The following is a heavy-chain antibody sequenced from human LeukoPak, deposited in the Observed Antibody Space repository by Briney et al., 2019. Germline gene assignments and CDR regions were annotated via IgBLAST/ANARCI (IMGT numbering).Heavy chain of an antibody. J-gene: IGHJ6*02. V-gene: IGHV3-7*01. CDR3: ARVQSSGGYYDSSGYYYYYYGMDV. Sequence: GGSLRLSCAASGFTFSSYWMSWVRQAPGKGLEWVANIKQDGSEKYYVDSVKGRFTISRDNAKNSLYLQMNSLRAEDTAVYYWARVQSSGGYYDSSGYYYYYYGMDVWGQGTTVTVSS. D-gene: IGHD3-22*01. CDR1: GFTFSSYW. CDR2: IKQDGSEK.